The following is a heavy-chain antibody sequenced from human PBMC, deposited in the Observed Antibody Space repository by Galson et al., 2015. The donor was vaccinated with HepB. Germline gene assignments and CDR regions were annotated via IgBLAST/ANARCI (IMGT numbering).Heavy chain of an antibody. V-gene: IGHV3-64*01. D-gene: IGHD2-2*01. CDR1: GFTFSSYA. Sequence: SLRLSCAASGFTFSSYAMHWVRQAPGKGLEYVSAISSNGGSTYYANSVKGRFTISRDNSKNTLYLQMGSLRAEDMAVYYCARDGRYCSSTWCYMDVWGKGTTVTVSS. J-gene: IGHJ6*03. CDR2: ISSNGGST. CDR3: ARDGRYCSSTWCYMDV.